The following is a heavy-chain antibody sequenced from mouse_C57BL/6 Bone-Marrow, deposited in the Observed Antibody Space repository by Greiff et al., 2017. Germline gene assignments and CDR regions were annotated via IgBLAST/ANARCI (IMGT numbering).Heavy chain of an antibody. D-gene: IGHD2-2*01. V-gene: IGHV14-4*01. CDR1: GFNIKDDY. CDR2: IEPENGDT. Sequence: VQLQQSGAELVRPGASVKLSCTASGFNIKDDYMHWVKQRPEQGLEWIGWIEPENGDTEYASKFQGKATITADTSSNTAYLQLSSLTSEDTAVYYCTTEVKDYWGQGTTLTVSS. CDR3: TTEVKDY. J-gene: IGHJ2*01.